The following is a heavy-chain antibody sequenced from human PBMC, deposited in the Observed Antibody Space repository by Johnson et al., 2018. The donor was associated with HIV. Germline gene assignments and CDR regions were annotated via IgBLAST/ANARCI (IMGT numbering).Heavy chain of an antibody. D-gene: IGHD2-2*01. CDR2: IYSGGST. J-gene: IGHJ3*02. CDR3: TTDLVPAAKEPVVVGGAFDI. V-gene: IGHV3-66*01. CDR1: GFTVSSNY. Sequence: VQLVESGGGVVQPARSLRLSCAASGFTVSSNYMSWVRQAPGKGLEWVSVIYSGGSTYYTDSVKGRFTISRANSKNTLYLQMNSLKTEDTAVYYCTTDLVPAAKEPVVVGGAFDIWGQGTMVTVSS.